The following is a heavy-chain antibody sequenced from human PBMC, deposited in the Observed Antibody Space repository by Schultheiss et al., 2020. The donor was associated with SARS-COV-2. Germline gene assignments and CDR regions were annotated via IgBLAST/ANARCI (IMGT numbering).Heavy chain of an antibody. D-gene: IGHD3-3*01. Sequence: SETLSLTCTVSGDSISYYYWSWIRQPQGKGLEWIGYIYYSGTTNYNPSLKSRVTISLDTSKNQFSLNLSSVTAADTAVYYCARDLSRWSGYHTILAWFDSWGQGTQVTVSS. CDR3: ARDLSRWSGYHTILAWFDS. J-gene: IGHJ5*01. CDR2: IYYSGTT. V-gene: IGHV4-59*01. CDR1: GDSISYYY.